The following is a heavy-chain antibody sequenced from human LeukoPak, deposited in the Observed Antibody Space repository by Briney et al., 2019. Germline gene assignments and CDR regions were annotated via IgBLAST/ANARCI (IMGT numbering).Heavy chain of an antibody. Sequence: GGSLRLSCASSGFTFSSYAMSWVRQAPGKGLEWVSGISGSGGSTNYADSVKGRFTISRDNSKNTLYLQMNSLRAEDTAVYYCARVSSGYYYFDYWGQGTLVTVSS. D-gene: IGHD3-22*01. CDR3: ARVSSGYYYFDY. CDR1: GFTFSSYA. V-gene: IGHV3-23*01. J-gene: IGHJ4*02. CDR2: ISGSGGST.